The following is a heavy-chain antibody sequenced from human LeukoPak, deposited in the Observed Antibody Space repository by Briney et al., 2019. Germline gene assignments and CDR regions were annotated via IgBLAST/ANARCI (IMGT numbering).Heavy chain of an antibody. J-gene: IGHJ3*02. V-gene: IGHV1-46*01. CDR1: GYTFIGYY. CDR3: ARDRNLIAVAGTEAFDI. D-gene: IGHD6-19*01. CDR2: INPSANST. Sequence: ASVKVSCKASGYTFIGYYMHWVRQAPGQGLEWMGWINPSANSTIYAQKFQGRVTMTSDTSTTTVSMELSSLTSEDTAVYYCARDRNLIAVAGTEAFDIWGQGTMVIVSS.